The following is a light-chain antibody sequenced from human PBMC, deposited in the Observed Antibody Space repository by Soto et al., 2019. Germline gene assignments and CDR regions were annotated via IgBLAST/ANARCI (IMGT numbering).Light chain of an antibody. J-gene: IGKJ2*01. V-gene: IGKV3-20*01. CDR3: QQYGSSSSYT. Sequence: EIVLTQSPGTLSLSPGERATLSCRASQSVSSNYLAWYQQKPGQAPRLLIYGASSRATGIPDRFSGSGSGTDFTLTISRLEPEDFAVYYCQQYGSSSSYTFGQGTKLEIK. CDR2: GAS. CDR1: QSVSSNY.